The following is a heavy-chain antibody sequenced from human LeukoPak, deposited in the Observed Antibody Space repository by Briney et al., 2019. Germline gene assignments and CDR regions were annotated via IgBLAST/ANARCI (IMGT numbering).Heavy chain of an antibody. V-gene: IGHV4-4*07. J-gene: IGHJ4*02. CDR3: AREGSYRPLDY. CDR2: IYTSGST. D-gene: IGHD1-26*01. CDR1: GGSFSNYY. Sequence: SETLSLTCTVSGGSFSNYYWSWIRQPAGKGLEWIGRIYTSGSTNYNPSVKSRVTMSVDTSNNQFSLKLTSVTAADTAVYYCAREGSYRPLDYWGQGTLVTVSP.